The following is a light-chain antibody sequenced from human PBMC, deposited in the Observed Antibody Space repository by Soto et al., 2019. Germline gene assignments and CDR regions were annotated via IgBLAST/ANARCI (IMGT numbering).Light chain of an antibody. CDR1: QDIAIY. Sequence: IQLTQSPSSLSASVGDRVTITCRASQDIAIYLAWYQQKPGEAPKLLIYAASTLYGGVPSRFSGSGSGTDFALTITSLQAEDFATYYCQEYDNWPPEGPFGQGTKVEI. CDR3: QEYDNWPPEGP. V-gene: IGKV1-9*01. CDR2: AAS. J-gene: IGKJ1*01.